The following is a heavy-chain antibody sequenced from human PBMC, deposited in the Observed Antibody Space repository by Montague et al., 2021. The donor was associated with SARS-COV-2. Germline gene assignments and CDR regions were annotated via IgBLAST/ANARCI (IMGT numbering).Heavy chain of an antibody. V-gene: IGHV4-34*01. CDR1: GGSFSTYS. CDR3: ARLGDGVVPSPILGVGPYYSYYYMDV. CDR2: IHHGGST. Sequence: SETLSLTCAVHGGSFSTYSWNWIRQPPGKGLEWIGEIHHGGSTDHNPSLKSRVTISADTSKNQFSLKLTSVAAADTAVYYCARLGDGVVPSPILGVGPYYSYYYMDVRGKGTTVTVSS. J-gene: IGHJ6*03. D-gene: IGHD3-10*01.